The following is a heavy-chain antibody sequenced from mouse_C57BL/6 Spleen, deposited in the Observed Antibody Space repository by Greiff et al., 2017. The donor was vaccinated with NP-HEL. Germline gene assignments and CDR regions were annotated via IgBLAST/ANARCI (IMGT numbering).Heavy chain of an antibody. CDR3: VRQRAIYYDYDVDYFDY. Sequence: DVKLVESGGGLVQPKGSLKLSCAASGFSFNTYAMNWVRQAPGKGLEWVARIRSKSNNYATYYADSVKDRFTISRDDSESMLYLQMNNLKTEDTAMYYCVRQRAIYYDYDVDYFDYWGQGTTLTVSS. J-gene: IGHJ2*01. V-gene: IGHV10-1*01. D-gene: IGHD2-4*01. CDR2: IRSKSNNYAT. CDR1: GFSFNTYA.